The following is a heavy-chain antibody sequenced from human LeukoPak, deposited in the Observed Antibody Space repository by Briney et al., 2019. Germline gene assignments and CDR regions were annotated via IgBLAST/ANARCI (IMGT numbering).Heavy chain of an antibody. CDR2: IYATVST. Sequence: SETLSLTCTVSGGPISSYYWSWIRQPAGKGLEWIGRIYATVSTNYNPSLKSRVTMSVDTSKNQFSLKLSSVTAADTAVYYCAGGGYSYGVDYWGQGTLVTVSS. CDR1: GGPISSYY. D-gene: IGHD5-18*01. V-gene: IGHV4-4*07. J-gene: IGHJ4*02. CDR3: AGGGYSYGVDY.